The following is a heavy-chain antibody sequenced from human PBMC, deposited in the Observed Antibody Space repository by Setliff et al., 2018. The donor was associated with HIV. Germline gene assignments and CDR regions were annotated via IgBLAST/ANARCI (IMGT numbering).Heavy chain of an antibody. D-gene: IGHD4-17*01. Sequence: ASVKVSCKASGYSFINYAMNWVRQAPGQGLEWMGWINTQTGSPTYAQDFTGRFVFSVDTSVTTTYLQISGLKSDDTSVYYCARPRYGEYGGYLNWLDPWGQGTLVTVSS. CDR2: INTQTGSP. CDR3: ARPRYGEYGGYLNWLDP. J-gene: IGHJ5*02. V-gene: IGHV7-4-1*02. CDR1: GYSFINYA.